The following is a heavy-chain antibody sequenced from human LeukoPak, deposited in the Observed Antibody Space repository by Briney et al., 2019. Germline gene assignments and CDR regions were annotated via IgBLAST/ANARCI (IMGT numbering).Heavy chain of an antibody. CDR2: IYPNSGAT. J-gene: IGHJ2*01. CDR3: AKEADIVSFDL. V-gene: IGHV1-2*02. Sequence: ASVKVSCKASGYTFTGYYMHWVRQAPGQGLEWMGYIYPNSGATKYAQKFQGRVTMTSDTSISTAYMELSGLRSDDTAVYFCAKEADIVSFDLWGRGTLVTVSS. CDR1: GYTFTGYY. D-gene: IGHD2-15*01.